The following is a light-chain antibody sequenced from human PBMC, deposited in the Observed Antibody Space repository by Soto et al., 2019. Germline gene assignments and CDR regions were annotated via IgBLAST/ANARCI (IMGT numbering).Light chain of an antibody. CDR3: QKYNSVPFT. CDR2: GAS. Sequence: EIVMTQSPATLSVSPGERATLSCRASQSVSSNLAWYQQKPGQAPRLLIYGASTRATGIPARFSGSGSGTEFTLTISSLQSEDFATYYCQKYNSVPFTFAPGTKVEIK. V-gene: IGKV3-15*01. J-gene: IGKJ3*01. CDR1: QSVSSN.